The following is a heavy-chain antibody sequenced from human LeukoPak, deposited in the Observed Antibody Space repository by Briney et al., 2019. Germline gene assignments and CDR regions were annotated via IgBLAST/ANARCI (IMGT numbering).Heavy chain of an antibody. CDR1: GYTXTGYY. J-gene: IGHJ4*02. D-gene: IGHD3-16*01. CDR2: INPNSGGT. V-gene: IGHV1-2*02. CDR3: SRDKYDYVWGSYSLLDY. Sequence: ASVKVSCKASGYTXTGYYMHWVRQAPGQGLEWMGWINPNSGGTNYAQKFQGRVTMTRDTSISTAYMELSRLRSEDTAVYYCSRDKYDYVWGSYSLLDYWGQGTLVTGSS.